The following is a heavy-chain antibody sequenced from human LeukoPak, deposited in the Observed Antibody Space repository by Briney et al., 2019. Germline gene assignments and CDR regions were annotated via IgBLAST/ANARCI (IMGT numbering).Heavy chain of an antibody. Sequence: PGGSVTLFSAASGFTPSRVANTTGGQSPGTRLESVSTLRTHGDTAYNADSVQGRFTISRGNSKNTVYLQMNILRGAGTAIHYSARGQELYGGVFDSWGQGNLVSVSA. CDR1: GFTPSRVA. CDR3: ARGQELYGGVFDS. J-gene: IGHJ4*02. D-gene: IGHD1-7*01. CDR2: LRTHGDTA. V-gene: IGHV3-23*01.